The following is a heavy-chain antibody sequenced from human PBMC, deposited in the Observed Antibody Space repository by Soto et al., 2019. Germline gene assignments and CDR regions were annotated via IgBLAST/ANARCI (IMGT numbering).Heavy chain of an antibody. CDR2: MFASGGT. J-gene: IGHJ4*02. D-gene: IGHD1-26*01. CDR3: HVWESPSDF. Sequence: PGGSLRLSCAASGLTFTNNYMTWVRQAPGKGLEWVSSMFASGGTFYADSVMGRFTISRDISTRTLHLQMNSLRPEDTALYYCHVWESPSDFWGQGIQVTVSS. CDR1: GLTFTNNY. V-gene: IGHV3-53*01.